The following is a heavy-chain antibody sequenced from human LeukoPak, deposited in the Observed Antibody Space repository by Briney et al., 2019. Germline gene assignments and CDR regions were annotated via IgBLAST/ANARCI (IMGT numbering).Heavy chain of an antibody. CDR3: AKLIVVVPRNLYYMDV. CDR2: ISGSGGST. CDR1: GFTFSSYA. V-gene: IGHV3-23*01. D-gene: IGHD2-2*01. Sequence: GGSLRLSCAASGFTFSSYAMSWVRQAPGKGLEWVSAISGSGGSTYYADSVKGRFTISRDNSKNTLYLQMNSLRAEDTAVYYCAKLIVVVPRNLYYMDVWGKGTTVTVSS. J-gene: IGHJ6*03.